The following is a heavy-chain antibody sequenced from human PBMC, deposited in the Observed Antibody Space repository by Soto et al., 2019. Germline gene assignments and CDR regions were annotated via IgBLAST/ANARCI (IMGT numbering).Heavy chain of an antibody. D-gene: IGHD6-19*01. CDR2: TSYDGSNK. CDR1: GFTFSSYG. CDR3: AKGSASSGWPPSSRTSYYYYGMDV. J-gene: IGHJ6*02. Sequence: QVQLVESGGGVVQPGRSLRLSCAASGFTFSSYGMHWVRQASGKGLEWVAVTSYDGSNKYYADSVKGRFTISRDNSKNTVYLQMNSLRAEDTAVYYCAKGSASSGWPPSSRTSYYYYGMDVWGQGTTVTVSS. V-gene: IGHV3-30*18.